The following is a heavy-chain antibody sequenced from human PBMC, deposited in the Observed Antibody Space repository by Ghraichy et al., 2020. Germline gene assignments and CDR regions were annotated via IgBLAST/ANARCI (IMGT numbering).Heavy chain of an antibody. J-gene: IGHJ5*02. D-gene: IGHD3-9*01. V-gene: IGHV4-31*03. Sequence: SETLSLTCTVSGGSISSGGYYWSWIRQHPGKGLEWIGYIYYSGSTYYNPSLKSRVTISVDTSKNQFSLKLSSVTAADTAVYYCARVTGILTGYSDGWFDPWGQGTLVTVSS. CDR3: ARVTGILTGYSDGWFDP. CDR2: IYYSGST. CDR1: GGSISSGGYY.